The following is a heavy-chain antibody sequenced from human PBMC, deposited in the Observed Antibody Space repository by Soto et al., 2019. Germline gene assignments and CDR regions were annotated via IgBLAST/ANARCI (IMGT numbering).Heavy chain of an antibody. Sequence: SETLSLTCTVSGGSISSYYWSWIRQPPGKGLEWIGYIYYSGSTNYNPSLKSRVTISVDTSKNQFSLKLSPVTAADTAVYYCAREADGSPDGGSYYYGMDVWGQGTTVTVSS. CDR1: GGSISSYY. CDR2: IYYSGST. D-gene: IGHD1-26*01. J-gene: IGHJ6*02. CDR3: AREADGSPDGGSYYYGMDV. V-gene: IGHV4-59*01.